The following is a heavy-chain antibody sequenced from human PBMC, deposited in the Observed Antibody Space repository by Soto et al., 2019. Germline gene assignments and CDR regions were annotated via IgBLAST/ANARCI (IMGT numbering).Heavy chain of an antibody. D-gene: IGHD3-10*01. Sequence: GGSLRLSCAASGFTFSSYAMSWVRQAPGKGLEWVSAISGSGGSTYYADSVKGRFTISRDNSKNTLYLQMNSLRAEDTAVYYCAKVRGTMVRGVIFGGFYYYYMDVWGKGTTVTVSS. CDR2: ISGSGGST. CDR3: AKVRGTMVRGVIFGGFYYYYMDV. CDR1: GFTFSSYA. J-gene: IGHJ6*03. V-gene: IGHV3-23*01.